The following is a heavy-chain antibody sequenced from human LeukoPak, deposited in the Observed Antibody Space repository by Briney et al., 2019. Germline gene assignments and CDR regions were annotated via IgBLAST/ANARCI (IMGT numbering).Heavy chain of an antibody. D-gene: IGHD2-2*01. CDR1: GGSFSGYY. Sequence: ASETLSLTCAVYGGSFSGYYWSWIRQPPGKGLEWIGEINHSGSTNYNPSLKSRVTIPVDTSKNQFSLKLSSVTAADTAVYYCARMTMRRYCSSTSCYEVWGQGTLVTVSS. CDR3: ARMTMRRYCSSTSCYEV. J-gene: IGHJ4*02. V-gene: IGHV4-34*01. CDR2: INHSGST.